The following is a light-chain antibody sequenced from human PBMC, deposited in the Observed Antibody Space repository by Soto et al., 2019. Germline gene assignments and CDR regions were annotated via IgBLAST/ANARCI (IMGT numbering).Light chain of an antibody. CDR1: QGIRNN. V-gene: IGKV1-17*01. CDR2: GTS. CDR3: LQHETYPRT. J-gene: IGKJ1*01. Sequence: DIQMTQSPSSLFASVGDRVSITCRASQGIRNNLGWYQQRPGKAPKRLIYGTSNLQTGVPSRFNGSGYGTDFTLTISSLQPEDFATYYCLQHETYPRTFGQGTKVDIK.